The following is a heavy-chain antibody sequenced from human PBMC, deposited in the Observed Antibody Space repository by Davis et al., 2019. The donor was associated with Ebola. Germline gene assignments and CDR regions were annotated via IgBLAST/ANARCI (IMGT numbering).Heavy chain of an antibody. CDR1: GFTFSDYY. D-gene: IGHD1-1*01. CDR2: ISYDGSNK. V-gene: IGHV3-30-3*01. Sequence: PGGSLRLSCAASGFTFSDYYMSWIRRAPGKGLEWVAVISYDGSNKYYADSVKGRFTISRDNSKNTLYLQMNSLRAEDTAVYYCARATGYYYYYGMDVWGQGTTVTVSS. J-gene: IGHJ6*02. CDR3: ARATGYYYYYGMDV.